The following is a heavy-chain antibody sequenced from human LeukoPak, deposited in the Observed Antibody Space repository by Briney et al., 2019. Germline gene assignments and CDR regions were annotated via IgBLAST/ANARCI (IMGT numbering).Heavy chain of an antibody. Sequence: ASAKVSCKASGYTFTGYYMHWVRQAPGQGLEWMGWINPNSGGTNYAQKFQGRVTMTRDTSISTAYMELSRLRSDDTAVYYCARDPVSSSGWWEFDYWGQGTLVTVSS. CDR2: INPNSGGT. CDR1: GYTFTGYY. V-gene: IGHV1-2*02. D-gene: IGHD6-19*01. J-gene: IGHJ4*02. CDR3: ARDPVSSSGWWEFDY.